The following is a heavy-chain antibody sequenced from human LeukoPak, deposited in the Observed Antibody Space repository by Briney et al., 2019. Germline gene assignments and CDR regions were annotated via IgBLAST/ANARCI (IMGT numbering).Heavy chain of an antibody. CDR1: GGSISSSNW. J-gene: IGHJ6*02. CDR3: ARTPHSGNYIYYYGMDV. V-gene: IGHV4-4*02. CDR2: IYHSGST. Sequence: PSGTLSLTYAVSGGSISSSNWWSWVRQPPGKGLEWIGEIYHSGSTNYNPSLKSRVTISVDKSKNQFSLKLSSVTAADTAVYYCARTPHSGNYIYYYGMDVWGQGTTVTVSS. D-gene: IGHD1-26*01.